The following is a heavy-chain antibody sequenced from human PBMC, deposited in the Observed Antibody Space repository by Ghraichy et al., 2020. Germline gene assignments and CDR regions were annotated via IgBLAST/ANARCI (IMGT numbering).Heavy chain of an antibody. CDR2: IYHSGST. CDR3: ARVVGDFWSGFGGGTFDP. Sequence: SETLSLTCAVSGYSISSGYYWGWIRQPPGKGLEWIGSIYHSGSTYYNPSLKSRVTISVDTSKNQFSLKLSSVTAADTAVYYCARVVGDFWSGFGGGTFDPWGQGTLVTVSS. CDR1: GYSISSGYY. D-gene: IGHD3-3*01. J-gene: IGHJ5*02. V-gene: IGHV4-38-2*01.